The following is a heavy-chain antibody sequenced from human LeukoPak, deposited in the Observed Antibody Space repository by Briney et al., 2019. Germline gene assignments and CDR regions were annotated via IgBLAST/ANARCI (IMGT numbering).Heavy chain of an antibody. CDR2: IWADGSNQ. CDR1: GFTFSNYG. D-gene: IGHD2-15*01. CDR3: ARDSHYCSGGSCYSLGFDP. J-gene: IGHJ5*02. V-gene: IGHV3-33*01. Sequence: GRSLRLSCAASGFTFSNYGMQWVRQAPGKGLEWVAVIWADGSNQYYADSVKGRFTISRDISKNTLYLQMNSLRAEDTAVYYCARDSHYCSGGSCYSLGFDPWGQGTLVTVSS.